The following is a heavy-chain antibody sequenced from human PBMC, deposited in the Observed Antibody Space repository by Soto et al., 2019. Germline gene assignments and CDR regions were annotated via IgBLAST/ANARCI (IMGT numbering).Heavy chain of an antibody. CDR3: ARRVRYGTGGFCRYYFDH. D-gene: IGHD2-8*02. J-gene: IGHJ4*02. Sequence: GASVKVSCKASGYIFTSFGISWVRQAPGEGLEWMGWISTYNGDTNYAQKFQDRVTMTTDTSTNTAYMELRSLRSDDTAVYYCARRVRYGTGGFCRYYFDHWGPGPLVTVSS. CDR2: ISTYNGDT. CDR1: GYIFTSFG. V-gene: IGHV1-18*01.